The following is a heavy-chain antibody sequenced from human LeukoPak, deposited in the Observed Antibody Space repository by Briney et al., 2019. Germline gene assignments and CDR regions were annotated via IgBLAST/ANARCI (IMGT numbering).Heavy chain of an antibody. Sequence: RPSETLSLTCAVYGESLNYYYWSWIRQSPGKGLEWIGEVLDGKTTNYNPALKSRVTISAVTSSNQFSLNLKSVTAADTAVYYCASGAWATRLHSWAQGTLVIVSS. CDR1: GESLNYYY. D-gene: IGHD5-24*01. J-gene: IGHJ4*02. CDR2: VLDGKTT. V-gene: IGHV4-34*12. CDR3: ASGAWATRLHS.